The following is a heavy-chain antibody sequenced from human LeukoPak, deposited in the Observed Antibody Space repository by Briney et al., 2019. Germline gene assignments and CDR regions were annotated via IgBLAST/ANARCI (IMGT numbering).Heavy chain of an antibody. CDR1: GFTFGAYV. CDR3: TRRGGSAPLDY. CDR2: IRSKAFDGTT. J-gene: IGHJ4*02. D-gene: IGHD2-15*01. V-gene: IGHV3-49*04. Sequence: GGPLRLSGTALGFTFGAYVMSWVGQAPGKGREGVGFIRSKAFDGTTEYAASVKGRFTISRDDSKSIAYLQMNSLKTEDTAVYYCTRRGGSAPLDYWGQGTLVTVSS.